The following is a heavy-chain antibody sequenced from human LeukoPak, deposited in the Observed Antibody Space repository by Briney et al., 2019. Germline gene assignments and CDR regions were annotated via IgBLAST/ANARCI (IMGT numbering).Heavy chain of an antibody. CDR3: AREVGWGLLGRYYYYYMDV. CDR2: IYYSGST. Sequence: SETLSLTCTVSAGSISSSSYSWGWIRQPPGKGLEWIGSIYYSGSTYYNPSLKSRVTISVDTSKNQFSLKLSSVTAADTAVYYCAREVGWGLLGRYYYYYMDVWGKGTTVTVSS. V-gene: IGHV4-39*02. CDR1: AGSISSSSYS. D-gene: IGHD6-19*01. J-gene: IGHJ6*03.